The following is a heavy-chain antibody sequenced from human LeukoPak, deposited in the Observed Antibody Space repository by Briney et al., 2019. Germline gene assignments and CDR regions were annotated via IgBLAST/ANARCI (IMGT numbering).Heavy chain of an antibody. J-gene: IGHJ6*03. CDR2: ISAYNGNT. Sequence: GASVKVSCKASGYTFSNYGISWVRQAPGQGLEWMGWISAYNGNTNYAQKLQGRITMTTDTSTSTAYMELRSLRSDDKAVYYCARHHQYPITYYMDVWGKGTTVTVSS. CDR1: GYTFSNYG. D-gene: IGHD3-10*01. V-gene: IGHV1-18*01. CDR3: ARHHQYPITYYMDV.